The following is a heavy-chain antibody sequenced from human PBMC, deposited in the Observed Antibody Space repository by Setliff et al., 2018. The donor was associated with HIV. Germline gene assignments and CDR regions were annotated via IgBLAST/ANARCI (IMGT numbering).Heavy chain of an antibody. CDR1: GGSSNNDIYF. Sequence: SETLSLTCSVSGGSSNNDIYFWTWIRQHPGKGLEWIGYIYYSGDTYYPPSLKSRCNISVDTSKNQFSLRLTSVTAPDTARYFCARSSRTSPYWFDYWGQGIPVTVSS. V-gene: IGHV4-31*03. J-gene: IGHJ4*02. D-gene: IGHD6-6*01. CDR2: IYYSGDT. CDR3: ARSSRTSPYWFDY.